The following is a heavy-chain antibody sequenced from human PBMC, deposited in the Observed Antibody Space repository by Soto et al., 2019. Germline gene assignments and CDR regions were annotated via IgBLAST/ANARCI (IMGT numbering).Heavy chain of an antibody. D-gene: IGHD2-21*01. V-gene: IGHV4-39*01. J-gene: IGHJ4*02. CDR1: GGSISSGGYY. CDR2: IYYSGST. Sequence: SETLSLTCTVSGGSISSGGYYWTWIRQHPGKGLEWIGYIYYSGSTYYNTSLKSRVTISVDTSKNQFSLKLSSVTAVDTAVYYCARHVGVIPSDWGQGTLVTVSS. CDR3: ARHVGVIPSD.